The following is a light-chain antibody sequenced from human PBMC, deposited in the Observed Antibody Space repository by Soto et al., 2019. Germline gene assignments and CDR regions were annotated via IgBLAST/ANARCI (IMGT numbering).Light chain of an antibody. Sequence: QSALTQPASVSGSPGQSITISCTGTSSDIGGYNYVSWYQQHPGKAPKLMIYEVVNRPSGVSNRFSGSKSGNTASLTISGLQAEDEADYYRCSYTSNITRVFCGGPKLTVL. J-gene: IGLJ2*01. CDR2: EVV. CDR1: SSDIGGYNY. V-gene: IGLV2-14*01. CDR3: CSYTSNITRV.